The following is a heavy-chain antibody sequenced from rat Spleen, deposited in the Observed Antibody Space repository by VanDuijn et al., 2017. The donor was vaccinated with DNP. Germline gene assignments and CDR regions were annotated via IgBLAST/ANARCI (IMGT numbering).Heavy chain of an antibody. CDR2: ISYSGST. Sequence: EVQLQESGPGLVKPSQSLSLTCSVTGYSITSNYWAWIRKFPGNKMEWMGYISYSGSTGYSPTLKSRISITRDTSKRQFFLQLNSVTTEDTATYYCARSIRTYYGYNPYWHFDFWGPGTMVTVSS. J-gene: IGHJ1*01. D-gene: IGHD1-9*01. V-gene: IGHV3-1*01. CDR1: GYSITSNY. CDR3: ARSIRTYYGYNPYWHFDF.